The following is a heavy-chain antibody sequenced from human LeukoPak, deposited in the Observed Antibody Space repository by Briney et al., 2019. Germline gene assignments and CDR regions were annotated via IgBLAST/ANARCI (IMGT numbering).Heavy chain of an antibody. V-gene: IGHV4-4*02. CDR1: GGSISSSNW. CDR2: IYHSGTT. D-gene: IGHD3-22*01. J-gene: IGHJ4*02. Sequence: PSGTLSLTWAVSGGSISSSNWWSWVCQPPGKGLEWIGEIYHSGTTNYNPSLKSRVTISVDKSKNQFSLKLNSVTAADTAVYYCARADDSSGYADYWGQGTLVTVSS. CDR3: ARADDSSGYADY.